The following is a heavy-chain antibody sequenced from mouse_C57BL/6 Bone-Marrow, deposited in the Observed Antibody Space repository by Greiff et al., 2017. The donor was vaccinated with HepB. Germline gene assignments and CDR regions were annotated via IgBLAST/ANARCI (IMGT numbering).Heavy chain of an antibody. CDR1: GYTFTSYW. CDR2: IDPNSGGT. J-gene: IGHJ1*03. D-gene: IGHD1-1*01. V-gene: IGHV1-62-3*01. Sequence: VQLQQPGAELVRPGASVKLSCKASGYTFTSYWMHWVKQRPGRGLEWIGRIDPNSGGTKYNEKFKSKATLTVDKPSSTAYMQLSSLTSEDSAVYYCASRGITTVVEGYFDVWGTGTTVTVSS. CDR3: ASRGITTVVEGYFDV.